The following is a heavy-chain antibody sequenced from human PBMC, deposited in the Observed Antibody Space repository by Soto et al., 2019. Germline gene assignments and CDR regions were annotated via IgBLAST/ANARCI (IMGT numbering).Heavy chain of an antibody. CDR1: GFTFSSYA. CDR2: ISGSGGST. V-gene: IGHV3-23*01. CDR3: ANGVWPNYYYYYGMXV. J-gene: IGHJ6*02. D-gene: IGHD2-8*01. Sequence: PGGSLRLSCAASGFTFSSYAMSWVRQAPGKGLEWVSAISGSGGSTYYADSVKGRFTISRDNSKNTLYLQMNSLRAEDTAVYYCANGVWPNYYYYYGMXVWGQGTTVTVSS.